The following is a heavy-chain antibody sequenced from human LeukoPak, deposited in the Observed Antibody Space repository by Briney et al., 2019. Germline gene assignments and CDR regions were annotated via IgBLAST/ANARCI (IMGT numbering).Heavy chain of an antibody. V-gene: IGHV3-11*04. CDR2: ITDGGSAV. D-gene: IGHD5/OR15-5a*01. Sequence: PGGSLRLSCAASGCTFTNAWMSWVRQAPGKGLEWISYITDGGSAVYYADSVKGRFTVSRDNARNSLFLQVNSLRAEDTATYYCARRSTMSYHAIDVWGQGTMVTVSS. CDR1: GCTFTNAW. CDR3: ARRSTMSYHAIDV. J-gene: IGHJ6*02.